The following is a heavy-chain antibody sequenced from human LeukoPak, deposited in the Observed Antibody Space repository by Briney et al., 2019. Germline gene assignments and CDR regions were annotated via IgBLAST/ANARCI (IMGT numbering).Heavy chain of an antibody. Sequence: GGSLRLSCAASGFTFSSYAMHWVRQAPGKGLEYVSAISSNGGSTYYANSVKGRFTISRDNSKNTLYLQMGSLRAEDMAVYYCARDDYCGTTSCYRTSDRWGQGTLVTVSS. V-gene: IGHV3-64*01. CDR2: ISSNGGST. J-gene: IGHJ4*02. CDR3: ARDDYCGTTSCYRTSDR. D-gene: IGHD2-2*01. CDR1: GFTFSSYA.